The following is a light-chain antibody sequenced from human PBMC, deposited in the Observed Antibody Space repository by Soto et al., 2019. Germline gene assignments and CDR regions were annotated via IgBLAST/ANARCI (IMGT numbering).Light chain of an antibody. CDR1: QGVTTN. Sequence: ERGMTQSPASLSVSPGERVTLSCRAGQGVTTNFAWYQQKSGQSPRLLIYDVSTRATGVPARFSGTGSETDFTLTISGLQSEDSAVYFCQQYNNWPFSFGQGTRLEI. CDR2: DVS. V-gene: IGKV3-15*01. CDR3: QQYNNWPFS. J-gene: IGKJ5*01.